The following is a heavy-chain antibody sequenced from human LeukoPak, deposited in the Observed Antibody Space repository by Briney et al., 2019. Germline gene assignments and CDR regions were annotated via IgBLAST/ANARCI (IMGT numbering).Heavy chain of an antibody. V-gene: IGHV4-59*01. J-gene: IGHJ4*02. CDR3: ARGGWYFHY. CDR2: IYSSGST. Sequence: SETLSLTCTVSGGSISGYYWSWIRQPPGKGLEWIGYIYSSGSTNFNPSLKSRVTISEDTSKNQFSLRLNSVTAADTAVYYCARGGWYFHYWGQGTLVTVSS. CDR1: GGSISGYY. D-gene: IGHD6-19*01.